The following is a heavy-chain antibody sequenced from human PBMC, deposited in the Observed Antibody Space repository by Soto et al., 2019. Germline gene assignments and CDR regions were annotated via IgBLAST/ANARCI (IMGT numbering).Heavy chain of an antibody. D-gene: IGHD3-3*01. V-gene: IGHV1-18*01. CDR1: GYTFTSYG. Sequence: ASVKVSCKASGYTFTSYGISWVRQAPGQGLEWMGWISAYNGNTNYAQKQQGRVTMTTDTSTSTAYMELRSLRSDDTAVYYCARVGYYDFWSGYYTGGPNYYYGMDVWGQGATVTVSS. CDR3: ARVGYYDFWSGYYTGGPNYYYGMDV. J-gene: IGHJ6*02. CDR2: ISAYNGNT.